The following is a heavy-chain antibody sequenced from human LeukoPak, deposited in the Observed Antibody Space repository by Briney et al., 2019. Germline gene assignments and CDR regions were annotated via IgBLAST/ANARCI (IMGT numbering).Heavy chain of an antibody. Sequence: ASVKVSCKASGYSFSGYYMHWVRQAPGQGLEWMGWLNPNNVGTHYAQKFQGRVTMTRDTSISTAYMELSSLRSEDTAVYYCARDITMVRGVITAFDYWGQGTLVTVSS. CDR2: LNPNNVGT. D-gene: IGHD3-10*01. J-gene: IGHJ4*02. V-gene: IGHV1-2*02. CDR1: GYSFSGYY. CDR3: ARDITMVRGVITAFDY.